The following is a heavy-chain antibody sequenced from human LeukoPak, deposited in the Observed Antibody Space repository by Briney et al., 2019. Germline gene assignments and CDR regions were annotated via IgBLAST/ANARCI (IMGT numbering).Heavy chain of an antibody. V-gene: IGHV1-2*02. CDR1: EYTFTGYY. CDR2: INPNSGGT. CDR3: TSDTYYYDSTGLGHWFDP. D-gene: IGHD3-22*01. Sequence: ASVKVSCKTSEYTFTGYYMHWVRQAPGQGLEWMGWINPNSGGTKYDQKFQGRVTMTWDTSISTAYMELSSLRSDDTAVYYCTSDTYYYDSTGLGHWFDPWGQGTLVTVSS. J-gene: IGHJ5*02.